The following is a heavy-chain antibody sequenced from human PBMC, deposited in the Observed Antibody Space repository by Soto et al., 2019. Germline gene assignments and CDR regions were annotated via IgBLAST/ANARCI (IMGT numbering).Heavy chain of an antibody. CDR1: GFTFSNYA. CDR2: ISYGGSNK. D-gene: IGHD5-18*01. V-gene: IGHV3-30-3*01. Sequence: GGSLRLSCAASGFTFSNYAMHWVRQAPGKGLEWVAVISYGGSNKFYADSVKGRFTISRDNSMNTLYLQMNSLRAEDTAVYYCSGEEATSMVPDYFDYWGQGTLVTVSS. J-gene: IGHJ4*02. CDR3: SGEEATSMVPDYFDY.